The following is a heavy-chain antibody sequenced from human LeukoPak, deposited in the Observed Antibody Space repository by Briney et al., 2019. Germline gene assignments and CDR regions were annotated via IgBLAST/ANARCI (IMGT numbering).Heavy chain of an antibody. CDR1: GGSISSSSYY. CDR3: ARGYSSSWYFNWFDP. V-gene: IGHV4-39*07. J-gene: IGHJ5*02. Sequence: PSETLSLTCTVSGGSISSSSYYWGWIRQPPGKGLEWIGSIYYSGSTYYNPSLKSRVTISVDTSKSQFSLKLSSVTAADTAVYYCARGYSSSWYFNWFDPWGQGTLVTVSS. CDR2: IYYSGST. D-gene: IGHD6-13*01.